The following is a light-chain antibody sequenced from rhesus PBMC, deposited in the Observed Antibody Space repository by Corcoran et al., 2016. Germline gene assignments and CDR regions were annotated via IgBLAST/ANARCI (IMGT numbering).Light chain of an antibody. CDR1: QGISSW. CDR3: QQHNSYPRT. CDR2: GAS. Sequence: DIQMTQSPSSLSASVGDRVTITCQASQGISSWLAWYQQKPGKAPTLLIYGASRLQSGVPSRFSGSGSGTDFTLTISSLQPEDFATYCCQQHNSYPRTFGQGTRVEI. V-gene: IGKV1-33*02. J-gene: IGKJ1*01.